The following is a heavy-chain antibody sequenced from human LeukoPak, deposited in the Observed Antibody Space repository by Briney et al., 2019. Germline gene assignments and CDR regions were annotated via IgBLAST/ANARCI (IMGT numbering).Heavy chain of an antibody. CDR2: IYYSGST. V-gene: IGHV4-59*01. Sequence: SGTLSLTCTVSGGSISSYYWSWIRQPPGKGLEWIGYIYYSGSTNYNPSLKSRVTISVDTSKNQFSLKLSSVAAADMAVYYCARRTYSSGWYYFDYWGQGTLVTVSS. CDR1: GGSISSYY. D-gene: IGHD6-19*01. J-gene: IGHJ4*02. CDR3: ARRTYSSGWYYFDY.